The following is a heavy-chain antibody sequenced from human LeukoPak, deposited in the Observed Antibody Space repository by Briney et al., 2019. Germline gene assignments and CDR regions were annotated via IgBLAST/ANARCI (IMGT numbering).Heavy chain of an antibody. CDR2: ISSSSSYI. CDR1: GFTFSSYS. J-gene: IGHJ4*02. CDR3: ARDHGVVATDFDY. D-gene: IGHD5-12*01. Sequence: GGFLRLSCAASGFTFSSYSMNWVRQAPGKGLEWVSSISSSSSYIYYADSVKGRFTISRDNAKNSLYLQMNSLRAEDTAVYYCARDHGVVATDFDYWGQGTLVTVSS. V-gene: IGHV3-21*01.